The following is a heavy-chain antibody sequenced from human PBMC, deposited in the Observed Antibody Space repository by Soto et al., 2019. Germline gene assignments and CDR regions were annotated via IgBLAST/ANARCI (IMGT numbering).Heavy chain of an antibody. V-gene: IGHV3-23*01. CDR1: GFTFSSYA. CDR2: ISGSGGST. D-gene: IGHD2-2*01. CDR3: AKGGDIVVVPAAIGSWFDP. J-gene: IGHJ5*02. Sequence: GGSLRLSCAASGFTFSSYAMSWVRQAPGKGLEWVSAISGSGGSTYYADSVKGRFTISRDNSKNTLYLQMNSLRAEDTAVYYCAKGGDIVVVPAAIGSWFDPWGQGTLVTVSS.